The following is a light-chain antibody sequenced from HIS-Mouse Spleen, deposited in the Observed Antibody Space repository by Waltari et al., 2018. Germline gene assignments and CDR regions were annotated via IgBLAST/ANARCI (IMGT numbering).Light chain of an antibody. CDR2: DAS. CDR3: QQYDNLLT. V-gene: IGKV1-33*01. Sequence: DIPMTQSPSLLSASVGDRATITCQASQDISNYLNWYQQKPGKAPKLLIYDASNLETGVASRFSGSGSGTDFTFTISSLQPEDIATYYCQQYDNLLTFGGGTKVEIK. CDR1: QDISNY. J-gene: IGKJ4*01.